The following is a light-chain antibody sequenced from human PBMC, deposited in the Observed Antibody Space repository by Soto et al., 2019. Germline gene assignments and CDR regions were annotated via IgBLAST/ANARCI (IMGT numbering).Light chain of an antibody. CDR3: LHYNSYPPS. Sequence: DIQMTHSPSSLSASVGDRVTITCRASQGVGKYLAWFQQRPGQAPKSLIYATATLQTGGPSRFSCSGSGTEFTLTIGSLQPEDVATYYCLHYNSYPPSFGQGTKLEIK. CDR2: ATA. V-gene: IGKV1-16*01. J-gene: IGKJ2*01. CDR1: QGVGKY.